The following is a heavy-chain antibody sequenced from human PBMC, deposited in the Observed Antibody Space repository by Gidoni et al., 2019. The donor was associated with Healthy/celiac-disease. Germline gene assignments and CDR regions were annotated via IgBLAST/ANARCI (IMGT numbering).Heavy chain of an antibody. D-gene: IGHD3-22*01. V-gene: IGHV3-9*01. Sequence: EVQLVESGGGLVQPGRSLRLSCAASGFTFDDYAMHWVRQAPGKGLEWVSGISWNSGSIGYADSVKGRFTISRDNAKNSLYLQMNSLRAEDTALYYCAKLPTYYYDSSGYPDAFDIWGQGTMVTVSS. CDR3: AKLPTYYYDSSGYPDAFDI. J-gene: IGHJ3*02. CDR2: ISWNSGSI. CDR1: GFTFDDYA.